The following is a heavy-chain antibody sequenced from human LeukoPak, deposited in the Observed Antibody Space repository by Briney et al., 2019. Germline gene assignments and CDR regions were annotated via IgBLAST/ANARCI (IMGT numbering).Heavy chain of an antibody. CDR1: GYTFTSYG. D-gene: IGHD6-25*01. CDR2: ISAYNGNT. V-gene: IGHV1-18*01. CDR3: ARCSIPANWFWP. J-gene: IGHJ5*02. Sequence: VASVKVSFMASGYTFTSYGINWVRQAPGQGLEWMGWISAYNGNTNYAQNLQGRVTMTTDTSTRIAYMELRSLGSDDTAIYYCARCSIPANWFWPQGPGTLVTVSS.